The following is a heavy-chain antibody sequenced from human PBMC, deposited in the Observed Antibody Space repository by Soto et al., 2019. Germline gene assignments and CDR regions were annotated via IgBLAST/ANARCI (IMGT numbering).Heavy chain of an antibody. Sequence: PGGSLRLSCAASGFTFSSYWMSWVRQAPGKGLEWVANIKQDGSEKTYVDSVKGRFTISRDNAKNSLDLQMNSLRAEDTAVYYCASLQREGPYIWFAPWGRETLVTVSS. J-gene: IGHJ5*02. CDR2: IKQDGSEK. V-gene: IGHV3-7*03. D-gene: IGHD5-18*01. CDR1: GFTFSSYW. CDR3: ASLQREGPYIWFAP.